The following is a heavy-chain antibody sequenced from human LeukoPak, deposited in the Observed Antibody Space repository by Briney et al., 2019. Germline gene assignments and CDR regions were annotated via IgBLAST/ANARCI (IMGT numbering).Heavy chain of an antibody. CDR3: ARVYSSGWYGEDFDY. D-gene: IGHD6-19*01. CDR2: IYYSGST. J-gene: IGHJ4*02. V-gene: IGHV4-38-2*02. CDR1: GYSISSGYY. Sequence: SETLSLTCTVSGYSISSGYYWGWIRQPPGKGLEWIGSIYYSGSTYYNPSLKSRVTISVDTSKNQFSLKLSSVTAADTAVYYCARVYSSGWYGEDFDYWGQGTLVTVSS.